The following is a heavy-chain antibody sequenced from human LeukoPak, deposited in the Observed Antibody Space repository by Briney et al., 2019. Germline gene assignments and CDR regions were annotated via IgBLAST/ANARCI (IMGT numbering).Heavy chain of an antibody. CDR1: GYTFTSYG. CDR3: ARERYSYGAFDY. D-gene: IGHD5-18*01. CDR2: ISAYNGNT. J-gene: IGHJ4*02. Sequence: ASVKVSCKASGYTFTSYGISWVRQAPGQGLEWMGWISAYNGNTNYAQKLQGRATMTTDTSTSTAYMELRSLRPDDTAVYYCARERYSYGAFDYWGQGTLVTVSS. V-gene: IGHV1-18*01.